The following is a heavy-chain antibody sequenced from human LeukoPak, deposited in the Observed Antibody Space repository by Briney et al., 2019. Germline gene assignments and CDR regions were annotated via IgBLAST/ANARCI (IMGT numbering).Heavy chain of an antibody. V-gene: IGHV5-51*01. J-gene: IGHJ4*02. CDR3: PTRRNRQYDNRGYYSFDY. CDR2: IYPGDSDT. Sequence: GESLKISWKGSGYSFTSYWIGWVRQMPGKGLEWMGIIYPGDSDTRSSPSLQSQLTTSADKPSSSAYLQCSSLKASHTAMYYCPTRRNRQYDNRGYYSFDYWGQGTLVTVS. CDR1: GYSFTSYW. D-gene: IGHD3-22*01.